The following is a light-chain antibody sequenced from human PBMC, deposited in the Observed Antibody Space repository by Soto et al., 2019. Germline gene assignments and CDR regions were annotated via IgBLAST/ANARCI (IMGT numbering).Light chain of an antibody. CDR3: QQYNKWPPLT. V-gene: IGKV3-15*01. J-gene: IGKJ5*01. Sequence: EIVLTQSPGTLSLSPGERATLSCRASQSVSSDLAWYQQKVGQAPRLLIYGGSTRATGIPARFGGSGSGTEFTLTISSLQSEDFAVYYCQQYNKWPPLTFGQGTRLEIK. CDR1: QSVSSD. CDR2: GGS.